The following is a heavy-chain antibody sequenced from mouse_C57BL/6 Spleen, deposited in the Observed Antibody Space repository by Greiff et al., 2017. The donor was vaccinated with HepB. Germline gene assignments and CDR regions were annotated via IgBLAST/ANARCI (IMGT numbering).Heavy chain of an antibody. CDR3: ARSDYGNPYYAMDY. D-gene: IGHD2-1*01. CDR2: INPGSGGT. J-gene: IGHJ4*01. Sequence: VKVVESGAELVRPGTSVKVSCKASGYAFTNYLIEWVKQRPGQGLEWIGVINPGSGGTNYNEKFKGKATLTADKSSSTAYMQLSSLTSEDSAVYFCARSDYGNPYYAMDYWGQGTSVTVSS. CDR1: GYAFTNYL. V-gene: IGHV1-54*01.